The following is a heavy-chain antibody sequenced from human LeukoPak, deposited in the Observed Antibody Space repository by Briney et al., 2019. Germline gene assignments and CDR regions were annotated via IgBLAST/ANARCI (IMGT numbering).Heavy chain of an antibody. CDR3: ARDGGRYYDSSGYPPFDY. Sequence: GGSLRLSCAASGFTFSSYSMNWVRQAPGKGLEWVSYISSSSSTIYYADSVKGRFTISGDNAKNSLYLQMNSLRAEDTAVYYCARDGGRYYDSSGYPPFDYWGQGTLVTVSS. D-gene: IGHD3-22*01. CDR2: ISSSSSTI. J-gene: IGHJ4*02. CDR1: GFTFSSYS. V-gene: IGHV3-48*01.